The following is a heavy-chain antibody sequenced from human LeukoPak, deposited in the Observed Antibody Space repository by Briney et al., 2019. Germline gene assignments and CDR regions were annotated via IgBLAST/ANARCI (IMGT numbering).Heavy chain of an antibody. D-gene: IGHD2-2*01. CDR1: GFTFSSYS. Sequence: PGGALRLCCAASGFTFSSYSMNWVRQAPGKGLEWVSSISSSSSYIYYADSVKGRFTISRDNAKNSLYLQMNSLRAEDTAVYYCASLTIVVVPAARGGDAFDIWGQGTMVTVSS. V-gene: IGHV3-21*01. CDR2: ISSSSSYI. CDR3: ASLTIVVVPAARGGDAFDI. J-gene: IGHJ3*02.